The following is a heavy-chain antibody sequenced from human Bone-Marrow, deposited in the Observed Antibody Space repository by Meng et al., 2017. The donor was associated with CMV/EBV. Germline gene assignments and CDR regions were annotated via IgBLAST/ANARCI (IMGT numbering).Heavy chain of an antibody. CDR3: ARDRPYCSGTSCYTRNVLEWLFGMDV. CDR1: GYTFTSYY. D-gene: IGHD2-2*02. V-gene: IGHV1-46*01. Sequence: ASVKVSCKASGYTFTSYYMHWVRQAPGQGLEWMGIINPSGGSTSYAQKFQGRVTMTRDTSTSTVYMELSSLRSEDTAVYYCARDRPYCSGTSCYTRNVLEWLFGMDVWGQGTTVTVFS. CDR2: INPSGGST. J-gene: IGHJ6*02.